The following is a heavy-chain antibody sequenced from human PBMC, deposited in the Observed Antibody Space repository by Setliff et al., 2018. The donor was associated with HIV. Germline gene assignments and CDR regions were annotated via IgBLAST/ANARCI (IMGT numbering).Heavy chain of an antibody. J-gene: IGHJ4*02. V-gene: IGHV4-34*01. CDR3: ARGRRGRWLQFWDY. CDR2: ITYNGNT. CDR1: GVSLRDHK. Sequence: KTSETLSLTCVVYGVSLRDHKWSWVRQTPVRGLEWIGDITYNGNTNYSPSLRSRVTVSMVTSKNQVSLRMNSVTAADTAVYYCARGRRGRWLQFWDYWGQGTLVTVSS. D-gene: IGHD5-18*01.